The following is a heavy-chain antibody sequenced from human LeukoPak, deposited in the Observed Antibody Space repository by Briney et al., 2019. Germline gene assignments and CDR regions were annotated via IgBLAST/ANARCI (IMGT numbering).Heavy chain of an antibody. J-gene: IGHJ4*02. V-gene: IGHV1-3*01. CDR2: ISAGNGNT. CDR3: ARDALYSSGWYGY. CDR1: GYTFTSYA. D-gene: IGHD6-19*01. Sequence: GASVKVSCEASGYTFTSYAMHWVRQAPGQRLEWMGWISAGNGNTKYSQKFQGRVTITRDTSASTAYMELSSLRSEDTAVYYCARDALYSSGWYGYWGQGTLVTVSS.